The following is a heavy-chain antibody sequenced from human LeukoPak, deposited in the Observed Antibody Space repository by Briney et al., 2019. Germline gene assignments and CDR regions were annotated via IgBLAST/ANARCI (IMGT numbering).Heavy chain of an antibody. J-gene: IGHJ4*02. D-gene: IGHD6-19*01. CDR3: AREGSIAVAAIFDY. Sequence: GGSLRLSCAASGFTFSSYAMHWVRQAPGKGLEWVAVISYDGSNKYYADSVKGRFTISRDNSKNTLYLQMNSLRAEDTAVYYCAREGSIAVAAIFDYWGQGTLVTVSS. CDR1: GFTFSSYA. CDR2: ISYDGSNK. V-gene: IGHV3-30-3*01.